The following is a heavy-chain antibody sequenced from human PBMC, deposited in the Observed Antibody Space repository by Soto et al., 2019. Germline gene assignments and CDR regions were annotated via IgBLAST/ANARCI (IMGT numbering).Heavy chain of an antibody. J-gene: IGHJ3*02. CDR3: AKTRDDYGDYVAAFDI. V-gene: IGHV3-23*01. CDR1: GFTFSSYA. Sequence: GGSLRLSCAASGFTFSSYAMSWVRQAPGKGLEWVSAISGSGGSTYYADSVKGRFTISRDNSKNTLYLQMNSLRAEDTAVYYCAKTRDDYGDYVAAFDIWGQGTMVTVSS. CDR2: ISGSGGST. D-gene: IGHD4-17*01.